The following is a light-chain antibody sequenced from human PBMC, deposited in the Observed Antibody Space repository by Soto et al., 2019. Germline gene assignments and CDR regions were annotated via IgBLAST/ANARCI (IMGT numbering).Light chain of an antibody. CDR2: KAS. J-gene: IGKJ2*01. CDR1: QSIGNW. CDR3: QQYNRYSSYT. V-gene: IGKV1-5*03. Sequence: DIQLTQSPSTLSASVGDRVSITCRASQSIGNWLAWYQQKPGKAPKLLIYKASDLESGVPSRFSGTGSETEFTLTITSLQPDDFATDYCQQYNRYSSYTFGQGTKLEI.